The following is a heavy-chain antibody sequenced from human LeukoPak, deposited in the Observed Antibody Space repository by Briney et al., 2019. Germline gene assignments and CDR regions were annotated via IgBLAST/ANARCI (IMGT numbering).Heavy chain of an antibody. Sequence: KSSETLSLTCTVAGGSISSSSYYWGCIRQPPGKGLECIGSIYYSGSTYYNPSLKSRVTISVDTSKNQFSLKLSSVTAADTAVYYCARDTSYYDFCRGAGYYYMDVSGKGTTVTVSS. V-gene: IGHV4-39*07. CDR2: IYYSGST. D-gene: IGHD3-3*01. J-gene: IGHJ6*03. CDR3: ARDTSYYDFCRGAGYYYMDV. CDR1: GGSISSSSYY.